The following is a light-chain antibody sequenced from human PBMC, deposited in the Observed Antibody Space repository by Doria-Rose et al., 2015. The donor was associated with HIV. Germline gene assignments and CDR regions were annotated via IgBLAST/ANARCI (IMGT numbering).Light chain of an antibody. Sequence: TQSPGTLSLSPGERATLSCRASQSFSSTYLAWYQQQPGQAPSLLIYDGSTSATGIPDSFSASASGTDFTLTINRLEPEDFALYYCHQYGTSWTFGQGTKVEI. CDR1: QSFSSTY. V-gene: IGKV3-20*01. J-gene: IGKJ1*01. CDR2: DGS. CDR3: HQYGTSWT.